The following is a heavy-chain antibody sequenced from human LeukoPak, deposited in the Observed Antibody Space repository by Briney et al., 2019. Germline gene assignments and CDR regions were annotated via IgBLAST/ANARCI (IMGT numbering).Heavy chain of an antibody. D-gene: IGHD3-10*01. CDR3: AREAQKLRFGEWYFDY. CDR1: GFTFSSYS. Sequence: PGGSLRLSCAASGFTFSSYSMNWVRQAPGKGLEWVSSISSSISYIYYADSVKRRSTISRDNAKNSLYLQMNSLRAEDTAVYYCAREAQKLRFGEWYFDYWSQGTLVTVSS. CDR2: ISSSISYI. J-gene: IGHJ4*02. V-gene: IGHV3-21*01.